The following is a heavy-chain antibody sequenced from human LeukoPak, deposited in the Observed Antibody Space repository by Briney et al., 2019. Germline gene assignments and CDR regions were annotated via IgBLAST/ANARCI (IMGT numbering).Heavy chain of an antibody. CDR2: ISGSGGST. Sequence: GGSLRLSCAASGFSVSNDYMSWVRQAPGKGLEWVSAISGSGGSTYYADSVKGRFTISRDNSKNTLYLQMNSLRAEDTAVYYCAKDRELWFGERPAHYYFDYWGQGTLVTVSS. CDR1: GFSVSNDY. J-gene: IGHJ4*02. D-gene: IGHD3-10*01. V-gene: IGHV3-23*01. CDR3: AKDRELWFGERPAHYYFDY.